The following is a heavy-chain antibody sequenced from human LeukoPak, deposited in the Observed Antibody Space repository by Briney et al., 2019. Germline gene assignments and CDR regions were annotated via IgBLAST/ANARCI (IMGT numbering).Heavy chain of an antibody. V-gene: IGHV3-23*01. Sequence: PGGSLRLSCAASGFTFSSYAMSWVRQAPGKGLEWVSAISGSGGSTYYADSVKGRFTISRDNSKNTLYLQMNSLRAEDTAVYYCARGSVYSGYDYSGGIMGYWGQGTLVTVSS. CDR1: GFTFSSYA. CDR3: ARGSVYSGYDYSGGIMGY. D-gene: IGHD5-12*01. J-gene: IGHJ4*02. CDR2: ISGSGGST.